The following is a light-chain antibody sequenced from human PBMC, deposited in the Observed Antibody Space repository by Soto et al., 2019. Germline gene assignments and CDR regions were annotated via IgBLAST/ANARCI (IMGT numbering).Light chain of an antibody. V-gene: IGLV1-47*02. Sequence: QSVLTQPPSASGTPGQRVTISCSGSSSNIGSNYVYWYQQLPGTAPNLPIYTNNQRPSGVPDRFSGSKSGTSASLAISGLRSADEADYYCAAWDDTLNGLYVFGTGTKSPS. J-gene: IGLJ1*01. CDR3: AAWDDTLNGLYV. CDR2: TNN. CDR1: SSNIGSNY.